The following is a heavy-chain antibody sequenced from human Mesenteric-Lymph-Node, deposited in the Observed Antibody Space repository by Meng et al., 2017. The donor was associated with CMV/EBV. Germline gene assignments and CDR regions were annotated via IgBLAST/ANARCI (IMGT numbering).Heavy chain of an antibody. CDR2: INSDRSST. D-gene: IGHD3-9*01. CDR3: ARVRSSVLRYFAWSPDYVFDY. V-gene: IGHV3-74*01. CDR1: YW. Sequence: YWMHWVRQAPGKGLVWVSRINSDRSSTSYADSVKGRFTISRDNAKNTLYLQMNSVRAEDTAVYYCARVRSSVLRYFAWSPDYVFDYWGQGTLVTVSS. J-gene: IGHJ4*02.